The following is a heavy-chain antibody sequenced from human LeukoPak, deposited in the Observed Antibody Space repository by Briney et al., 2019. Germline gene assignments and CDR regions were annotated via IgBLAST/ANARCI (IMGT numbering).Heavy chain of an antibody. Sequence: ASVKVSCKASGYTFTGYYMHWVRQAPGQGLEWMGWINPNSGGTNYAQKFQGRVTMTRDTSISTAYMELSRLRSDDTAVYYCATIDYSDFTENEAYFDYWGQGTLVTVSS. J-gene: IGHJ4*02. D-gene: IGHD4-11*01. CDR2: INPNSGGT. V-gene: IGHV1-2*02. CDR1: GYTFTGYY. CDR3: ATIDYSDFTENEAYFDY.